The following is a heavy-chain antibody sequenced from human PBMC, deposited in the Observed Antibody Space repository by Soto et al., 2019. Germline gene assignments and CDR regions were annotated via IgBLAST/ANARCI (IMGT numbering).Heavy chain of an antibody. J-gene: IGHJ4*02. CDR3: ARGPFGGSDFWSGYYIDY. V-gene: IGHV4-59*01. Sequence: SETLSLTCTVSGGSISSYYWSWIRQPPGKGLEWIGYIYYSGSTNYNPSLKSRVTISVDTSKNQFSLKLSSVTAADTAVYYCARGPFGGSDFWSGYYIDYWGQGTLVTVSS. D-gene: IGHD3-3*01. CDR2: IYYSGST. CDR1: GGSISSYY.